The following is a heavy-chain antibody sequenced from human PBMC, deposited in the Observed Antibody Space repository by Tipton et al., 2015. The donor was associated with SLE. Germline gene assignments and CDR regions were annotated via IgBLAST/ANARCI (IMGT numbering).Heavy chain of an antibody. CDR2: MNPKSGNT. D-gene: IGHD4-23*01. V-gene: IGHV1-8*01. CDR3: TRRCGKGFAS. CDR1: GYAFSSYD. Sequence: QLVQSGAEEQKPGASVKVSCKASGYAFSSYDIHWVRQASGQGLEWMGWMNPKSGNTGFAQKFQDRVTMTRNNAITTAYMELSSLRSEDTAIYYCTRRCGKGFASWGQGTLITVSS. J-gene: IGHJ4*02.